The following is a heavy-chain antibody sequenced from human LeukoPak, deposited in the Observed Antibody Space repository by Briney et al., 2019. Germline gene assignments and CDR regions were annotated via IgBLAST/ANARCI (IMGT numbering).Heavy chain of an antibody. CDR3: ARGEPTDPCDY. D-gene: IGHD1-14*01. CDR2: IYYSGST. Sequence: SETLSLTCTVSGGSFSSSSYYWGWIRQPPGKGLEWIGSIYYSGSTYYNPSLKSRVTISVDTSKNQFSLKLSSVTAADTAVYYCARGEPTDPCDYWGQGTLVTVSS. J-gene: IGHJ4*02. CDR1: GGSFSSSSYY. V-gene: IGHV4-39*01.